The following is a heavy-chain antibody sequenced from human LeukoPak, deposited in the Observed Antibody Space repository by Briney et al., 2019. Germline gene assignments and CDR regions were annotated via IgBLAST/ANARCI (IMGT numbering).Heavy chain of an antibody. CDR1: GGTFSSYA. Sequence: SVKASCKASGGTFSSYAISWVRQAPGQGLEWMGGIIPIFGTANYAQKFQGRVTITTDESTSTAYMELSSLRSEDTAVYYCARARAMRAAFDIWGQGTMVTVSS. CDR2: IIPIFGTA. CDR3: ARARAMRAAFDI. V-gene: IGHV1-69*05. J-gene: IGHJ3*02.